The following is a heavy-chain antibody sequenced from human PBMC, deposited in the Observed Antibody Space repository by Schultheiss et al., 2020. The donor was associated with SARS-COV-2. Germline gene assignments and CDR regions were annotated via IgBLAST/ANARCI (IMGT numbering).Heavy chain of an antibody. Sequence: GGSLRLSCAASGFTFSSYSMNWVRQAPGKGLEWVAVIWYDGSNKYYADSVKGRFTISRDNSKNTLYLQMNSLRAEDTAVYYCAKDGEDYGDPQISSYYYYMDVWGKGTTVTVSS. D-gene: IGHD4-17*01. J-gene: IGHJ6*03. CDR2: IWYDGSNK. CDR1: GFTFSSYS. CDR3: AKDGEDYGDPQISSYYYYMDV. V-gene: IGHV3-30*02.